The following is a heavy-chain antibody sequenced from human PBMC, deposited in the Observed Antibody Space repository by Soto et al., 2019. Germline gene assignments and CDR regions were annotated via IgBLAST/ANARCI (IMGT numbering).Heavy chain of an antibody. CDR2: ISYDGSNK. J-gene: IGHJ6*02. V-gene: IGHV3-30*18. Sequence: GGSLRLSCAASGFTFSNYGMHWVRQAPGKGLEWVAVISYDGSNKYHADSEKGRYTISRDNSKNTLYLYMKSLRAEDTAVYYCAKAYYDFWSGYQTSYYYGMDVWGQGTTVTVSS. CDR1: GFTFSNYG. D-gene: IGHD3-3*01. CDR3: AKAYYDFWSGYQTSYYYGMDV.